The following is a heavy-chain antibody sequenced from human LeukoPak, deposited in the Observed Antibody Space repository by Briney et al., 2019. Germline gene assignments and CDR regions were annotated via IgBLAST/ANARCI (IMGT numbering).Heavy chain of an antibody. J-gene: IGHJ4*02. D-gene: IGHD6-19*01. Sequence: ASVKVSCKASGYTFTSYGISWVRQAPGQGLEWMGWISAYNGNTNYAQKLQGRVTMTTDTSTSTAYMELRSLRSDDTAVYYCARGYPPRYSSGWYYFDYWGQGTLVTVSS. V-gene: IGHV1-18*01. CDR1: GYTFTSYG. CDR3: ARGYPPRYSSGWYYFDY. CDR2: ISAYNGNT.